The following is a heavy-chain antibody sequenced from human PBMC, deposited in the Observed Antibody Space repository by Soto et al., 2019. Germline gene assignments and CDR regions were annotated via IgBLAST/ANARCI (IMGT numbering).Heavy chain of an antibody. Sequence: DVQLWESGGGLVQPGGSLRLSCAASGFSFGSYALSWVRQAPGKGLEWVSTISGSDGKTFYADSVKGRFSISRDTSQSILYLQMNSLRADDTAMYYCARWSYLDYWGQGTRVTVSS. J-gene: IGHJ4*02. CDR3: ARWSYLDY. D-gene: IGHD3-3*01. V-gene: IGHV3-23*01. CDR1: GFSFGSYA. CDR2: ISGSDGKT.